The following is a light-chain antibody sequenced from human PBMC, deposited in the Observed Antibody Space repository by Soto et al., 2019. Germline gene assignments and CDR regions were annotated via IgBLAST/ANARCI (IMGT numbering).Light chain of an antibody. CDR1: QSVSSY. Sequence: EIVLTQSPATLSLSPGERATLSCRASQSVSSYLAWYQQKPGQAPRLLIYDASNRATGIPARFSGSGSGTDFTLTISSLEPEDFAVYYCQQQHETFGQGTKVEIK. CDR2: DAS. J-gene: IGKJ1*01. V-gene: IGKV3-11*01. CDR3: QQQHET.